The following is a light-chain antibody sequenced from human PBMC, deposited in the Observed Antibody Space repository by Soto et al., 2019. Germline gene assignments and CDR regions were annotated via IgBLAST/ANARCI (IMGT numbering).Light chain of an antibody. J-gene: IGLJ3*02. V-gene: IGLV1-47*01. CDR3: AAWDDSLRGRV. Sequence: QSVLTQPPSASGTPGQRVTISCSGSGSNVGTSYVYWYQQLPGTAPKLLIYANNQRPSGVPDRFSGSKSGTSASLAISGLRSEDEADYYCAAWDDSLRGRVFGGGTQLTVL. CDR1: GSNVGTSY. CDR2: ANN.